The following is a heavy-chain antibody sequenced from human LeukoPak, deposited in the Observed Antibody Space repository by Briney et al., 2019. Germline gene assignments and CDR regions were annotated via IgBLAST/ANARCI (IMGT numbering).Heavy chain of an antibody. CDR3: ARDLLSGSSGYFGY. CDR1: GFSVSKNY. D-gene: IGHD3-22*01. CDR2: LYSGGST. J-gene: IGHJ4*02. V-gene: IGHV3-53*01. Sequence: GGSLRLSCAASGFSVSKNYMSWVRQPPGKGLEWVSVLYSGGSTYYADSVKGRFTISRDNSRNTLYLQMKNLRAEVTAVYYCARDLLSGSSGYFGYWGQGTLVTVSS.